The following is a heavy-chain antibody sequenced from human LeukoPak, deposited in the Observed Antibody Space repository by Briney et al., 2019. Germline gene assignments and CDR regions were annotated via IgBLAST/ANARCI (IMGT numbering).Heavy chain of an antibody. V-gene: IGHV4-59*12. Sequence: PSETLSLTCTVSGGSISSYYWSWIRQPPGKGLEWIGYIYYTGSTNYNPSLKSRVTISVDTSKNQFSLKLSSVTAADTAVYYCARGRVYGEGYWGQGTLVTVSS. D-gene: IGHD4-17*01. J-gene: IGHJ4*02. CDR3: ARGRVYGEGY. CDR1: GGSISSYY. CDR2: IYYTGST.